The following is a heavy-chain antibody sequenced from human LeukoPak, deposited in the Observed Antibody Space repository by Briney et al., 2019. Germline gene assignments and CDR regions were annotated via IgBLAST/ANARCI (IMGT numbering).Heavy chain of an antibody. D-gene: IGHD4-11*01. V-gene: IGHV4-39*07. Sequence: SETLSLTCTVSGGSISSNSYYWGWLRQPPGKGLEWIGSIYYSGSTYYNPSLKSRITVSVDTSKNQFSLKLSSVTAADTAVYYCARDVSDYLYYYYYMDVWGKGTTVTVSS. CDR1: GGSISSNSYY. CDR2: IYYSGST. J-gene: IGHJ6*03. CDR3: ARDVSDYLYYYYYMDV.